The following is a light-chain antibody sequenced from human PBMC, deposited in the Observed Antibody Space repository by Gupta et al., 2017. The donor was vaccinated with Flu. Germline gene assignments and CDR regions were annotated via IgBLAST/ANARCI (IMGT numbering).Light chain of an antibody. CDR1: QGLVYSDGNTY. J-gene: IGKJ1*01. V-gene: IGKV2-30*01. CDR3: MQGAHWPWA. Sequence: DVVMTQSPLSLPVTLGQPASISCRSSQGLVYSDGNTYLHWFQQRPGQSPRRLIHQVSHRESGVPDRFSGSGSGTDFTLKISRVETEDVGIYFCMQGAHWPWAFGQGTTVEIK. CDR2: QVS.